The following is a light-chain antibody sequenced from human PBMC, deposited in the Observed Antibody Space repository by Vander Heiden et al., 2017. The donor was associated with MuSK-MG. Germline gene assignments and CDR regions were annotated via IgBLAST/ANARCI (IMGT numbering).Light chain of an antibody. CDR2: AAS. Sequence: DIQMTQSPSSLSASVGDNITIICRASQSISRHLNWYQQKPGKAPNLLMYAASRLQSGVPSRFSGSGSGTDFTLSIIRLQAEDFATYYCQQSDSTQSTFGPGSRVDIK. CDR3: QQSDSTQST. V-gene: IGKV1-39*01. CDR1: QSISRH. J-gene: IGKJ3*01.